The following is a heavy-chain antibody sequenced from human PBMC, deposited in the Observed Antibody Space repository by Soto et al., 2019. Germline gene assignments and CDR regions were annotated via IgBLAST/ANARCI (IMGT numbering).Heavy chain of an antibody. Sequence: SVRVSYQGSGYTFSSHCISWELQAPGQGLEWMGGIIPIFGTAHYAQKYQGRVTISADKSTSKAYMELSSLRSEYTAVYYCASSARGSGNFDCGMAFCGQGSPVTVSS. V-gene: IGHV1-69*06. CDR1: GYTFSSHC. D-gene: IGHD3-10*01. CDR3: ASSARGSGNFDCGMAF. J-gene: IGHJ6*02. CDR2: IIPIFGTA.